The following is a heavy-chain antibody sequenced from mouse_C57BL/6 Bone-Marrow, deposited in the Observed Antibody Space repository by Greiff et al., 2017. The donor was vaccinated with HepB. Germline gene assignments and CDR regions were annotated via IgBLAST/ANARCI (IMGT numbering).Heavy chain of an antibody. J-gene: IGHJ2*01. CDR3: ARGGITTVVEAMDY. V-gene: IGHV1-55*01. CDR2: IYPGSGST. D-gene: IGHD1-1*01. CDR1: GYTFTSYW. Sequence: QVQLQQPGAELVKPGASVKMSCKASGYTFTSYWITWVKQRPGQGLEWIGDIYPGSGSTNYNEKFKSKATLTVDTSSSTAYMQLSSLTSEDSAVYYCARGGITTVVEAMDYWGQGTTLTVSS.